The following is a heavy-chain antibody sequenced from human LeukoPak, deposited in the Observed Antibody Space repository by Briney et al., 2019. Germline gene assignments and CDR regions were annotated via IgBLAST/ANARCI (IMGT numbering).Heavy chain of an antibody. CDR3: ARVYYYYDSSGILTLYFDY. J-gene: IGHJ4*02. CDR1: GYTFTSCY. D-gene: IGHD3-22*01. CDR2: VNPTSGGT. Sequence: ASVKVCCKTAGYTFTSCYMHWVRQAPGQGLEWMGWVNPTSGGTNYAQEYQGRVTMTRATSISTAYMELSRLRSDDTAVYYCARVYYYYDSSGILTLYFDYWGQGTLVTVSS. V-gene: IGHV1-2*02.